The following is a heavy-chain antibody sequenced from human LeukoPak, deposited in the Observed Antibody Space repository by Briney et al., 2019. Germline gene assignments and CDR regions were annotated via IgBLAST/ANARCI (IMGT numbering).Heavy chain of an antibody. CDR2: ISGDGGST. Sequence: GGSLRLSCAASGFTFNNYAMHWVRQAPGKGLEWVSLISGDGGSTYYADSVKGRFTISRDNSNNSLYLQMNSLRPEDTALYCCAKDNPNWGSFDIWGQGTMVTVSS. CDR1: GFTFNNYA. V-gene: IGHV3-43*02. J-gene: IGHJ3*02. CDR3: AKDNPNWGSFDI. D-gene: IGHD3-16*01.